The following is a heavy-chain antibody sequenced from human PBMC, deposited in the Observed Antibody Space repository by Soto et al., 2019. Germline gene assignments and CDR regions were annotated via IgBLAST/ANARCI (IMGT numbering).Heavy chain of an antibody. J-gene: IGHJ4*02. D-gene: IGHD6-13*01. CDR1: GGSISSGDYY. CDR3: ARVVGYSSSWAPDYDY. CDR2: IYYSGST. V-gene: IGHV4-30-4*01. Sequence: QVQLQESGPGLVKPSQTLSLTCTVSGGSISSGDYYWSWIRQPPGKGLEWIGYIYYSGSTYYNPSLKSRVTISVDTSKNQFSLKLSSVTAADTAVYYCARVVGYSSSWAPDYDYWGQGTLVTVSS.